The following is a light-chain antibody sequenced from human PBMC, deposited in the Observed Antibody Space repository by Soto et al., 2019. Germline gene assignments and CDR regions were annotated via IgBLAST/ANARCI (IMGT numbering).Light chain of an antibody. Sequence: EIVLTQSPGTLSLSPGERATLSCRASQSVSSSYLAWYQHKPGQAPRLLIYGASSRATAIPDRFSGSGSGTDFTLTIRRLEPEDFAVYYCQQYGSSPYAFGQGTKLEIK. CDR2: GAS. J-gene: IGKJ2*01. V-gene: IGKV3-20*01. CDR1: QSVSSSY. CDR3: QQYGSSPYA.